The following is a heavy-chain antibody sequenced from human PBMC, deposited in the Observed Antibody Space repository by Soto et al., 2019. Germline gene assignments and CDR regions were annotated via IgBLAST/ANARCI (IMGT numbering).Heavy chain of an antibody. D-gene: IGHD4-4*01. CDR1: GFTFSDYL. V-gene: IGHV3-74*01. Sequence: EVQLVESGGGSVQPGGSLRLPCAASGFTFSDYLMHWVRQVPGKGVVWVSRINNDGRRTSYADSVKGRFTISRDNTKNTVYLQMNSLRVEDTAVYYCVRDVQFQSFDYWGQGTLVTVSS. CDR3: VRDVQFQSFDY. J-gene: IGHJ4*02. CDR2: INNDGRRT.